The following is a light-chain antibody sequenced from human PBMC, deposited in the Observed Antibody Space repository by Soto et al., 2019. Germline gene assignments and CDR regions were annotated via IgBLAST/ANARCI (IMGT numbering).Light chain of an antibody. J-gene: IGKJ1*01. V-gene: IGKV3-20*01. CDR2: GAS. Sequence: EIVLTQSPGTLSLSPGERATLSCRASQSVSSSYLAWYQQKPGQAPRLLIYGASSRATGIPDRFSGSGSGTDFTLTISRLEPEDFAVYYCQQYNNRPPVTFGQGTKVDIK. CDR1: QSVSSSY. CDR3: QQYNNRPPVT.